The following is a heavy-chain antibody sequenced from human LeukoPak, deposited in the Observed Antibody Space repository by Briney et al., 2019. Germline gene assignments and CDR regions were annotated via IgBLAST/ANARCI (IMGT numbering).Heavy chain of an antibody. CDR3: ARDAAIAVAGTRRGNFDY. V-gene: IGHV3-21*01. CDR2: ISSSSSYI. J-gene: IGHJ4*02. Sequence: GGSLRLSCAASGFTFSSYSMNWVRQAPGKGLEWVSSISSSSSYIYYADSVKGRFTISRDNAKNSLYLQMNSLRAEDTAVYYCARDAAIAVAGTRRGNFDYWGQGTLVTVSS. D-gene: IGHD6-19*01. CDR1: GFTFSSYS.